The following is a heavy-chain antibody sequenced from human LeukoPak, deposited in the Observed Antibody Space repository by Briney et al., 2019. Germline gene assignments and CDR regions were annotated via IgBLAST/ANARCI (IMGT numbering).Heavy chain of an antibody. J-gene: IGHJ6*02. V-gene: IGHV3-30*03. CDR3: AIVRGYSGYDQPLYYYYGMDV. CDR2: ISYDGSNK. D-gene: IGHD5-12*01. CDR1: GFTFSSYG. Sequence: GGSLRLSCAASGFTFSSYGMHWVRQAPDKGLEWVAVISYDGSNKYYADSVKGRFTISRDNSKNTLYLQMNSLRAEDTAVYYCAIVRGYSGYDQPLYYYYGMDVWGQGTTVTVSS.